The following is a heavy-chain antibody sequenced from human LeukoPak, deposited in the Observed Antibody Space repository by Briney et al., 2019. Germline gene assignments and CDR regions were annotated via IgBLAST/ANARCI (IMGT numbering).Heavy chain of an antibody. V-gene: IGHV3-21*01. CDR1: GFIFRDYS. Sequence: KSGGSLRLSCAASGFIFRDYSMNWVRQAPGKGLEWVSSISSSSSYIYYADSVKGRFTISRDNAKNSLYLQMNSLRAEDTAVYYCARDQEYCFDYWGQGTLVTVSS. J-gene: IGHJ4*02. CDR2: ISSSSSYI. CDR3: ARDQEYCFDY.